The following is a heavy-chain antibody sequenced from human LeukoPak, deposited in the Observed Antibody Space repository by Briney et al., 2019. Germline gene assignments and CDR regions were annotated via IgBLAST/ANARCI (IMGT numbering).Heavy chain of an antibody. D-gene: IGHD2-21*01. J-gene: IGHJ6*03. CDR2: IYSGGST. CDR1: GFTVSSNY. Sequence: GGSLRLSCAASGFTVSSNYMSWVRQAPGEGLEWVSVIYSGGSTYYADSVKGRFTISRDNSKNTLYLQMNSLRAEDTAVYYCARGIGDYYYYYYTDVWGKGTTVTVSS. V-gene: IGHV3-53*01. CDR3: ARGIGDYYYYYYTDV.